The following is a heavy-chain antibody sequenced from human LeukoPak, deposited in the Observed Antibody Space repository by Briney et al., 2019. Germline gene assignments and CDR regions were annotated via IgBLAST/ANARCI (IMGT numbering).Heavy chain of an antibody. Sequence: GGSLRLSCAASGFTFSSYWMTWVRQAPGKGLEWVANIKQDGSEKFYVDSVKGRFTISRDSAKNSLYLQMNSLRAEDTAVYYCARVGVDYSGNIIKYFFDYWGQGTLVTVSS. V-gene: IGHV3-7*03. J-gene: IGHJ4*02. CDR1: GFTFSSYW. CDR2: IKQDGSEK. D-gene: IGHD4-23*01. CDR3: ARVGVDYSGNIIKYFFDY.